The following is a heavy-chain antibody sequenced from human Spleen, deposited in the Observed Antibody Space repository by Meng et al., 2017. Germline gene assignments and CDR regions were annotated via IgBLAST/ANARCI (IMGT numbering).Heavy chain of an antibody. CDR2: ISDNGGST. J-gene: IGHJ4*02. Sequence: GESLKISCVASGFTFSSYALTWVRQAPGKGLDWVASISDNGGSTYYADSLKGRFTISRDNSKDTLYLQMNSLRAEDTAVYYCARVIVKGWELLFDYWGQGTLVTVSS. V-gene: IGHV3-23*01. CDR1: GFTFSSYA. CDR3: ARVIVKGWELLFDY. D-gene: IGHD1-26*01.